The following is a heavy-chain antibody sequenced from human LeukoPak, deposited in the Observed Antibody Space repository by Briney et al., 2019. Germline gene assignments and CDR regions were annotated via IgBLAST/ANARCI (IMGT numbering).Heavy chain of an antibody. CDR2: IRSQAYSGTT. V-gene: IGHV3-49*02. D-gene: IGHD2-2*01. J-gene: IGHJ4*02. CDR3: TRDIVSISQPYYFDY. Sequence: GASLRLSCTASGFTFDYHAINWVRQAPGRGLEWVGFIRSQAYSGTTEYATSVKDRFTISRDDSKSIAYLQMNSLKTEDTAVYYCTRDIVSISQPYYFDYWGQGTLVTVSS. CDR1: GFTFDYHA.